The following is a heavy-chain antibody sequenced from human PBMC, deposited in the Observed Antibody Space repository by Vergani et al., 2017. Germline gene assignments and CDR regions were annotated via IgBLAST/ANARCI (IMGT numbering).Heavy chain of an antibody. CDR3: ARYPGGGNSLLWFGEREWYFDL. J-gene: IGHJ2*01. V-gene: IGHV4-4*03. CDR2: IDYSGST. Sequence: QVQLQESGPGLVQPPGTLSLTCGVSGGSISISNWWICVRQPPGKGLEWIGEIDYSGSTNYNPYLKSRVTRSVDKSKNQFYLKLSSVTAADTAGYYCARYPGGGNSLLWFGEREWYFDLWGRGTLVTVSS. D-gene: IGHD3-10*01. CDR1: GGSISISNW.